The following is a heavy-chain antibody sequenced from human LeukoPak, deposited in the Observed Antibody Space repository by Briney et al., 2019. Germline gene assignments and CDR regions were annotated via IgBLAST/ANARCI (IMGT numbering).Heavy chain of an antibody. Sequence: SETLSLTCTVSGRPIFSYYWSWIRQTAGKGLECIGRLYPGVGTDYNPSLKSRVTMSVDTSKKQFALKLSAVTAADTAVYYCARLKFYDSTGYSPGHYMDVWGKGTTVTVSS. V-gene: IGHV4-4*07. CDR2: LYPGVGT. J-gene: IGHJ6*03. CDR1: GRPIFSYY. D-gene: IGHD3-22*01. CDR3: ARLKFYDSTGYSPGHYMDV.